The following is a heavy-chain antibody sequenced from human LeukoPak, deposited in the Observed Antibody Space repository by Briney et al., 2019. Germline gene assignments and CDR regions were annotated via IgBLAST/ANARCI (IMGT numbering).Heavy chain of an antibody. CDR3: ARDREPIVVVPAAYYYGMDV. CDR2: ISAYNGNT. Sequence: GASVKVSCKASGYTFTSYGISWVRQAAGQGLEWMGWISAYNGNTNYVQKLQGRVTMNTDTSTSTAYMELRSLRSDDTAVYYCARDREPIVVVPAAYYYGMDVWGKGTTVTVSS. CDR1: GYTFTSYG. J-gene: IGHJ6*04. D-gene: IGHD2-2*01. V-gene: IGHV1-18*04.